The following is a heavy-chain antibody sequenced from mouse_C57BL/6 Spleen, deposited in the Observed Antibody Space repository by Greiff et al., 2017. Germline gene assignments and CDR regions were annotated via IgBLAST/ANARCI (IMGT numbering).Heavy chain of an antibody. D-gene: IGHD2-12*01. CDR3: ARAYSNDVGFAY. J-gene: IGHJ3*01. Sequence: SGPELVKPGASVKISCKASGYTFTDYYMNWVKQSHGKSLEWIGDINPNNGGTSYNQKFKGKATLTVDKSSSTAYMELRSLTSEDSAVYYCARAYSNDVGFAYWGQGTLVTVSA. V-gene: IGHV1-26*01. CDR2: INPNNGGT. CDR1: GYTFTDYY.